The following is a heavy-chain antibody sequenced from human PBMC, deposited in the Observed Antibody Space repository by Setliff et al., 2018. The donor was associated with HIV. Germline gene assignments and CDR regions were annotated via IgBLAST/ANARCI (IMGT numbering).Heavy chain of an antibody. Sequence: GSGPTLVNPTQTLTLTCTFSGFSLSTSGVGVGWIRQPPGKALEWLARIDWEDDKFCSTSLKTRLTISKDTSKNQVFLTMTNMDPVDTATYYCARTYGSASKLDYWGPGTLVTVPS. CDR3: ARTYGSASKLDY. D-gene: IGHD3-10*01. CDR2: IDWEDDK. CDR1: GFSLSTSGVG. J-gene: IGHJ4*02. V-gene: IGHV2-70*17.